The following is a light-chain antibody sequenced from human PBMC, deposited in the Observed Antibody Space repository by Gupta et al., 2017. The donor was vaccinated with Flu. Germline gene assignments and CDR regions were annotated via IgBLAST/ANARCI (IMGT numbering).Light chain of an antibody. Sequence: PSTLSASVGDRVTITCRASQSISSWLAWYQQKPGQAPKLLIYKASSLESGVPSRFSGSGSGTEFTLTISSLQPDDFATYYCQQYNRYSWTFGQGTKVEIK. CDR1: QSISSW. J-gene: IGKJ1*01. CDR3: QQYNRYSWT. V-gene: IGKV1-5*03. CDR2: KAS.